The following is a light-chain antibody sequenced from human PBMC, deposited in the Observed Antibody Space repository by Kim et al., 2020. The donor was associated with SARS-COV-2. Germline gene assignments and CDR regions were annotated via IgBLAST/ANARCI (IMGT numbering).Light chain of an antibody. J-gene: IGLJ2*01. CDR1: LLGNKY. Sequence: SYELTQPPSVSVSPGQTASITCSGDLLGNKYSCWYQQKPGQSPVLIIYQDVKRPSGIPERFSGSNSGNTATLTISGTQAVDEADYFCQAWDSSTVVFGGGTKVTVL. CDR2: QDV. V-gene: IGLV3-1*01. CDR3: QAWDSSTVV.